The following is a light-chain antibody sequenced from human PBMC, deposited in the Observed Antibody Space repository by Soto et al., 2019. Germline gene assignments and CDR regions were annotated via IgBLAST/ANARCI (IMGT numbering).Light chain of an antibody. CDR1: QSMTTK. Sequence: EIVMTQSPATLSVSPGEGVTLSCRASQSMTTKLAWYQQKPGQAPRLLIHGTFTRATGIPARFSGSGSETEFTLTISRLEPEDFAVYYCQQYDNSFTFGGGTKVEIK. CDR3: QQYDNSFT. J-gene: IGKJ4*01. CDR2: GTF. V-gene: IGKV3-15*01.